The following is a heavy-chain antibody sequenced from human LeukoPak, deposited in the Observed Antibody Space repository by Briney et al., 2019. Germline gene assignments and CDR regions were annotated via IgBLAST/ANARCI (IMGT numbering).Heavy chain of an antibody. Sequence: ASVKVSCKASGGTFSSYAISWVRQAPGQGLEWMGGIIPIFGTANYAQKFQGRVTITADESTSTAYMELSSLRSEDTAVYYCARDVVVVAAPANLWDYWGQGTLVTVSS. D-gene: IGHD2-15*01. J-gene: IGHJ4*02. CDR3: ARDVVVVAAPANLWDY. V-gene: IGHV1-69*13. CDR2: IIPIFGTA. CDR1: GGTFSSYA.